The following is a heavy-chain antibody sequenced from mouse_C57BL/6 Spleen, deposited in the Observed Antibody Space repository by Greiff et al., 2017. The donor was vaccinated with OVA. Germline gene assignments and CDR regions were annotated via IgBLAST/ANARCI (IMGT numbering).Heavy chain of an antibody. V-gene: IGHV1-15*01. CDR2: IDPETGGN. CDR1: GYTFTDYE. Sequence: QVQLQQSGAELVRPGASVTLSCKASGYTFTDYEMHWVKQTPVHGLEWIGAIDPETGGNAYNQKFKGKAILTADKSSSTAYMELRSLTSEDSAVYYCTRSLPDYYGSLDYWGQGTTLTVSS. D-gene: IGHD1-1*01. J-gene: IGHJ2*01. CDR3: TRSLPDYYGSLDY.